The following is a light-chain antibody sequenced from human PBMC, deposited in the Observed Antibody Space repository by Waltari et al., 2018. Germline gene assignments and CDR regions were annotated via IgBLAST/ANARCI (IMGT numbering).Light chain of an antibody. Sequence: DIQMTQSPSSLSASVGDRSTITCRTSQSISHYLNWYQQKPGKAPKLLIYTASSLQSGVPSRFSGRGSGTDFTLTISSLQPEDFANYYCQQSYTTPLTFGGGTKVEI. J-gene: IGKJ4*01. CDR2: TAS. V-gene: IGKV1-39*01. CDR3: QQSYTTPLT. CDR1: QSISHY.